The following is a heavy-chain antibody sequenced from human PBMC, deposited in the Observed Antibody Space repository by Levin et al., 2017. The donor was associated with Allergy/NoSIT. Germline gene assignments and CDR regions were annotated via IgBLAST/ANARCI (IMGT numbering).Heavy chain of an antibody. J-gene: IGHJ6*03. Sequence: GESLKISCAASGFTFSDYYMSWIRQAPGKGLEWVSYISSSSSYTNYADSVKGRFTISRDNAKNSLYLQMNSLRAEDTAVYYCARNKSGYDHYYMDVWGKGTTVTVSS. CDR1: GFTFSDYY. CDR2: ISSSSSYT. D-gene: IGHD1/OR15-1a*01. CDR3: ARNKSGYDHYYMDV. V-gene: IGHV3-11*03.